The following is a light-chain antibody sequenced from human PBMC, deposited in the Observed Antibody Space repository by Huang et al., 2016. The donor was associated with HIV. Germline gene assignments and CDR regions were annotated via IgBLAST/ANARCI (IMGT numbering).Light chain of an antibody. Sequence: EIVLTQSPGTLFLSPGERATLSCRASQSVSSSYLAWYQQKPGQAPRLVLHGASSRATGIPDMFSGSGSGTDFTLTISRLEPEDFAVYYCQQYGTSPQTFGQGTKVEIK. CDR1: QSVSSSY. J-gene: IGKJ1*01. CDR3: QQYGTSPQT. CDR2: GAS. V-gene: IGKV3-20*01.